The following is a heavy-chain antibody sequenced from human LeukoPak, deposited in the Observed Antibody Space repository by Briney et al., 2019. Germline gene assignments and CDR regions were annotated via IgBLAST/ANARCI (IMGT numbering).Heavy chain of an antibody. V-gene: IGHV4-4*02. J-gene: IGHJ4*02. CDR3: AREILGGFNPGAY. D-gene: IGHD1-14*01. CDR2: IHRRGSP. CDR1: LDSTTSNF. Sequence: SETLSLTCTVSLDSTTSNFWSWVRQPPGKGLEWIGEIHRRGSPNYNPSLQSRVTISIDRSRNQIVLELSSVTAADTAVYYCAREILGGFNPGAYWGQGILVTVSS.